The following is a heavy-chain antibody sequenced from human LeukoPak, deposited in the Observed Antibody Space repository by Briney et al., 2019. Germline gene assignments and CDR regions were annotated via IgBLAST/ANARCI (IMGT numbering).Heavy chain of an antibody. CDR3: TTAGDTAMVQFDY. Sequence: GGSLRLSCAASGVTFSHLWMTWVRQVPGGGLEWVGRIKSKYDGGTIEYAGTVNGRFTISRDDSRDTLYLQMNSLKTEDTAVYYCTTAGDTAMVQFDYWGQGTLVTVSS. CDR2: IKSKYDGGTI. J-gene: IGHJ4*02. D-gene: IGHD5-18*01. CDR1: GVTFSHLW. V-gene: IGHV3-15*01.